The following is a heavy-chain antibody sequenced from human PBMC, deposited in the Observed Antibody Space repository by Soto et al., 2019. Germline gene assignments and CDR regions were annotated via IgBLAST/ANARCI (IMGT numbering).Heavy chain of an antibody. D-gene: IGHD3-10*01. V-gene: IGHV3-30-3*01. J-gene: IGHJ4*02. Sequence: LRLSCGASGFTFSSYAMSWVRQAPGKGLEWVSVIRYNGSNTYYADSVKGRFTISRDNSKNTLYLQMNSLRAEDTAVYYCARDHEAGGPIDYWGQGTLVTVSS. CDR1: GFTFSSYA. CDR3: ARDHEAGGPIDY. CDR2: IRYNGSNT.